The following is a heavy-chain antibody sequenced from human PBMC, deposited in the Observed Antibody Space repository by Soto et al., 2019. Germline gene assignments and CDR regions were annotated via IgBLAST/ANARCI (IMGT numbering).Heavy chain of an antibody. CDR2: ISSSSSYI. CDR1: GFTFSSYS. V-gene: IGHV3-21*01. D-gene: IGHD4-17*01. CDR3: ARFSLDTETIDY. Sequence: GGSLRLSCAASGFTFSSYSMNWVRQAPGKGLEWVSSISSSSSYIYYADSVKGRFTISRDNAKNSLYLQMNSLRAEDRAVYYCARFSLDTETIDYWGQGTLVTVSS. J-gene: IGHJ4*02.